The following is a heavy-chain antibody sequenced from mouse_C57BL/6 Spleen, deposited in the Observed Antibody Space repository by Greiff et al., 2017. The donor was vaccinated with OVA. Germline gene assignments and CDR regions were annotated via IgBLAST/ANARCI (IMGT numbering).Heavy chain of an antibody. CDR3: TRMGFMDY. J-gene: IGHJ4*01. Sequence: VKLVESGAELVRPGASVTLSCKASGYTFTDYEMHWVKQTPVHGLEWIGAIDPETGGTAYNQKFKGKAILTADKSSSTAYMELRSLTSEDSAVYYCTRMGFMDYWGQGTSVTVSS. V-gene: IGHV1-15*01. CDR1: GYTFTDYE. CDR2: IDPETGGT.